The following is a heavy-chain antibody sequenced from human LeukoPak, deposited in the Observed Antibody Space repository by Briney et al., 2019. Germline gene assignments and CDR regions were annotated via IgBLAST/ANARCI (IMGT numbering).Heavy chain of an antibody. Sequence: GASVKVSCKASGYTFTSYGISWVRQAPGQGLEWMGWISAYNGNTYYAQKLQGRVTMTTDTSTSTAHMELRSLRSDDTAVYYCAREEEDTAMVMSYYYYYGMDVWGQGTTVTVSS. J-gene: IGHJ6*02. CDR2: ISAYNGNT. CDR3: AREEEDTAMVMSYYYYYGMDV. D-gene: IGHD5-18*01. V-gene: IGHV1-18*01. CDR1: GYTFTSYG.